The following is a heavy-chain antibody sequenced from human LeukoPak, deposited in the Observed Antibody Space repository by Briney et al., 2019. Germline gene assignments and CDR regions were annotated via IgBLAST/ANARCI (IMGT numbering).Heavy chain of an antibody. V-gene: IGHV1-2*02. CDR2: XNPNSGGT. CDR3: ARDPRITMIIEENWFDP. D-gene: IGHD3-22*01. Sequence: VXXXPGQXXXWMGWXNPNSGGTNYAQKFQGRVTMTRDTSISTAYMELSRLRSDDTAVYYCARDPRITMIIEENWFDPWGQGTLVTVSS. J-gene: IGHJ5*02.